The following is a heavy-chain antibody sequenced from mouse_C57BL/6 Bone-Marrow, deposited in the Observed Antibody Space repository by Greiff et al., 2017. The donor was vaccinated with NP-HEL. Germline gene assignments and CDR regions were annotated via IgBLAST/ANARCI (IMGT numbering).Heavy chain of an antibody. J-gene: IGHJ3*01. CDR1: GYTFTSYG. D-gene: IGHD3-2*02. CDR3: ARGAQATAWFAY. Sequence: VKLQESGAELARPGASVKLSCKASGYTFTSYGISWVKQRTGQGLEWIGEIYPRSGNTYYNEKFKGKATLTADKSSSTAYMELRSLTSEDSAVYFCARGAQATAWFAYWGQGTLVTVSA. V-gene: IGHV1-81*01. CDR2: IYPRSGNT.